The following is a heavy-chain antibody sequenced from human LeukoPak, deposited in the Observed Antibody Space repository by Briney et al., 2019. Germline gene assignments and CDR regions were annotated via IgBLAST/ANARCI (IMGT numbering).Heavy chain of an antibody. CDR2: IRSKAYGGTT. D-gene: IGHD4-23*01. CDR1: GFTFGNYA. CDR3: TFDYGGNTAYFQH. Sequence: GGSLRLSCTASGFTFGNYAMSWVRQAPGKGLEWVGFIRSKAYGGTTEYAASVKGRFTISRDDSKSIAYLQMNSLKTEDTAVYYCTFDYGGNTAYFQHWGQGTLVTVSS. J-gene: IGHJ1*01. V-gene: IGHV3-49*04.